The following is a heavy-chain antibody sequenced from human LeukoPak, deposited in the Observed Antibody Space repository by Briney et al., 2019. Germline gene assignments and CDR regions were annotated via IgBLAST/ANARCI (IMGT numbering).Heavy chain of an antibody. CDR2: ISYDGSNK. CDR3: AKDQGIAVAVY. CDR1: GFTFSSYA. D-gene: IGHD6-19*01. Sequence: GGSLRLSCAASGFTFSSYAMHWVRQAPGKGLEWVAVISYDGSNKYYADSVKGRFTISRDNSKNTLYLQMNSLRAEDTAVYYCAKDQGIAVAVYWGQGTLVTVSS. V-gene: IGHV3-30-3*01. J-gene: IGHJ4*02.